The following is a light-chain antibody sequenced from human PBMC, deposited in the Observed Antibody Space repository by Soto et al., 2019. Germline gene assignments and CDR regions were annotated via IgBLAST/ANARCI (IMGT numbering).Light chain of an antibody. CDR2: GAS. CDR1: QIFPSSF. Sequence: EIVLTQSPGTLSLSPGERATLSCRASQIFPSSFLAWYQQTPGQAPRLLIYGASSRDTGIPERFSGSGSGTDFTLTISSLQPDDFAAYYCQHYNSYPTFGEGTKVEIK. CDR3: QHYNSYPT. V-gene: IGKV3-20*01. J-gene: IGKJ4*02.